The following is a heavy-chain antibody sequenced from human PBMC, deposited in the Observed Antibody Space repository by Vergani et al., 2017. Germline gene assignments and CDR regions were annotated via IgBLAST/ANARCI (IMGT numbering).Heavy chain of an antibody. CDR3: AGGRGYCSGGSCYYYYYYMDV. J-gene: IGHJ6*03. D-gene: IGHD2-15*01. CDR2: INHSGST. V-gene: IGHV4-34*01. CDR1: GGSFSGYY. Sequence: QVQLQQWGAGLLKPSETLSLTCAVYGGSFSGYYWSWIRQPPGKGLEWIGEINHSGSTNYNPSLKSRVTISVDTSKNHFSLKLSSVSAADTAVYYCAGGRGYCSGGSCYYYYYYMDVWGKGTTVTVSS.